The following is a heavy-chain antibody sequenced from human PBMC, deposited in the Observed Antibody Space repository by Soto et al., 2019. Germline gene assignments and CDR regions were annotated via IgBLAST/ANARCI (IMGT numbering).Heavy chain of an antibody. J-gene: IGHJ6*02. V-gene: IGHV1-18*01. D-gene: IGHD5-12*01. CDR1: GYTFTSYC. CDR3: ARDGGVATIDYYYYGMDV. Sequence: EASVKVSCKASGYTFTSYCISWVREAPGQGLEWMGWISAYNGNTNYAQKLQGRVTMTTDTSTSTAYMELRSLRSDDTAVYYCARDGGVATIDYYYYGMDVWGQGTTVTVSS. CDR2: ISAYNGNT.